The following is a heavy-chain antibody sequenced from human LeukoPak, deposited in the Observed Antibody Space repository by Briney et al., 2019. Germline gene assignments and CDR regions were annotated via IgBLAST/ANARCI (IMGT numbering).Heavy chain of an antibody. V-gene: IGHV3-53*01. J-gene: IGHJ4*02. CDR2: IYSGGTT. Sequence: GGSLRLSCAASGFTFSYYAMNWVRQAPGKGLEWVSVIYSGGTTNYADSVKGRFTISRDNSKNTLYLQMNSLRADDTAVYYCARDLLSGYDPQFDYWGQGTLVTVSS. D-gene: IGHD5-12*01. CDR1: GFTFSYYA. CDR3: ARDLLSGYDPQFDY.